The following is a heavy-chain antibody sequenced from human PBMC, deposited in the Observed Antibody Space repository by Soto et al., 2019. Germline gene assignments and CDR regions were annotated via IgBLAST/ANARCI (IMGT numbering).Heavy chain of an antibody. D-gene: IGHD2-15*01. CDR2: IYYSGST. V-gene: IGHV4-59*01. J-gene: IGHJ4*02. CDR3: ARVICSGGSCYLDY. CDR1: GGSISSYY. Sequence: ETLSLTCAVSGGSISSYYWSWIRQPPGKGLEWIGYIYYSGSTNYNPSLKSRVTISVDTSKNQFSLKLSSVTAADTAVYYCARVICSGGSCYLDYWGQGTLVTVSS.